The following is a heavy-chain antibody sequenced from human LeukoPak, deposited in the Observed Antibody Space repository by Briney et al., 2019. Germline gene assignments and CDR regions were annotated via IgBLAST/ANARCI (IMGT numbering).Heavy chain of an antibody. D-gene: IGHD3-10*01. CDR3: ARGWVNYYGSGSHHLDY. J-gene: IGHJ4*02. Sequence: SETLSLTCAVYGGSFSGYYWSWIRQPPGKGLEWIGEINHSGSTNYNPSLKSRVTISVDTSKNQFSLKLSSVPAADTAVYYCARGWVNYYGSGSHHLDYWGQGTLVTVSS. V-gene: IGHV4-34*01. CDR2: INHSGST. CDR1: GGSFSGYY.